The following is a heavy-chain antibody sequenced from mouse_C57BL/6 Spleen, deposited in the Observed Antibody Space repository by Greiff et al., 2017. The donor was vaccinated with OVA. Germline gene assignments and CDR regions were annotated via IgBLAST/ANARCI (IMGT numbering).Heavy chain of an antibody. CDR3: ASPYGSKGNWFAY. Sequence: QVQLKQSGAELARPGASVKLSCKASGYTFTSYGISWVKQRTGQGLEWIGEIYPRSGNTYYNEKFKGKATLTADKSSSTAYMELRSLTSEDSAVYFCASPYGSKGNWFAYWGQGTLVTVSA. V-gene: IGHV1-81*01. D-gene: IGHD1-1*01. CDR2: IYPRSGNT. CDR1: GYTFTSYG. J-gene: IGHJ3*01.